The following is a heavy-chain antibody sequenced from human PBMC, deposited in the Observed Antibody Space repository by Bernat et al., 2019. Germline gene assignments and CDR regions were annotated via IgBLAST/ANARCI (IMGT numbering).Heavy chain of an antibody. J-gene: IGHJ4*02. Sequence: QVQLVESGGGVVQPGRSLRLSCAASGFTFSSYGMHWVRQAPGKGLEWVAVIWYDGSNKYYADSVKGRFTISRDNSKNTLYLQMNSLRAEDTAVYYCARGLAAAGITFDYWGQGTLVTVSS. CDR3: ARGLAAAGITFDY. CDR1: GFTFSSYG. V-gene: IGHV3-33*01. CDR2: IWYDGSNK. D-gene: IGHD6-13*01.